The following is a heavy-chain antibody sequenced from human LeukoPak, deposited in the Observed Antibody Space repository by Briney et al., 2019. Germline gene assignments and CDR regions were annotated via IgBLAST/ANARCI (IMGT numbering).Heavy chain of an antibody. Sequence: PGGSLRLSCAASGFTFSSYSMNWVRQAPGKGLEWVSYISSSSSTIYYADSMRGRFTISRDNAKNSLYLQMNSLKPEDTAVYYCARVADAAAFDSWGQGTLVTVSS. CDR3: ARVADAAAFDS. CDR1: GFTFSSYS. V-gene: IGHV3-48*01. J-gene: IGHJ4*02. D-gene: IGHD6-13*01. CDR2: ISSSSSTI.